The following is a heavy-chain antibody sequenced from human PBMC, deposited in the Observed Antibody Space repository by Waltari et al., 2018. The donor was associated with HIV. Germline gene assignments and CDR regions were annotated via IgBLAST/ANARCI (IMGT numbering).Heavy chain of an antibody. J-gene: IGHJ5*02. V-gene: IGHV3-74*01. CDR2: INSDGSST. CDR1: GFTFSSYW. Sequence: EVQLVESGGDLVQPGGSLRLSCAASGFTFSSYWMPWVRQAPGKGLVWVSCINSDGSSTTYADSVKGRLTISRDNAKNTLYLQMNNLRAEDTAVYYCAREISSSWAGNWFDPWGQGTLVTVSS. CDR3: AREISSSWAGNWFDP. D-gene: IGHD6-13*01.